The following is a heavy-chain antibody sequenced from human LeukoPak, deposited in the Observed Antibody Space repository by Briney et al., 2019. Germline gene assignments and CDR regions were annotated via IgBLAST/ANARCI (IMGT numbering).Heavy chain of an antibody. CDR3: ARVYCRGGSCYGGVDH. Sequence: SETLSLTCTVSGGPIISYYWSWIRQPGGKELEWIGRINASGSTNYKPSLHSRVTMSVDTSKNQFSLNLSFVTAADTAVYYCARVYCRGGSCYGGVDHWGQGSLVTVSS. V-gene: IGHV4-4*07. D-gene: IGHD2-15*01. J-gene: IGHJ4*02. CDR1: GGPIISYY. CDR2: INASGST.